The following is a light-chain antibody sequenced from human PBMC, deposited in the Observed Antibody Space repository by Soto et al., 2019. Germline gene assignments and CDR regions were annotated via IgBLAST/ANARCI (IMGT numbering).Light chain of an antibody. CDR2: GNG. Sequence: QSALTQPPSVSGAPGQRVTISCSGTSSSIGAGYEVHWYHQLPGTAPKLVVSGNGNRPSGVPDRLSASKSGTSASLAITGLQAEDEADYYCQSYDSSLSGWVFGGGTKLTVL. CDR1: SSSIGAGYE. J-gene: IGLJ3*02. V-gene: IGLV1-40*01. CDR3: QSYDSSLSGWV.